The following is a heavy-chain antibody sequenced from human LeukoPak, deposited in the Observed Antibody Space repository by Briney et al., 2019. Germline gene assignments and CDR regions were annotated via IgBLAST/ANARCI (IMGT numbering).Heavy chain of an antibody. CDR2: IYYSGST. CDR3: ARSHTVTSPGHFDY. Sequence: PSQTLSLTCAVSGGSISSGGYSWSWIRQPPGKGLEWIGYIYYSGSTNYNPSLKSRVTISVDTSKNQFSLKLSSVTAADTAVYYCARSHTVTSPGHFDYWGQGTLVTVSS. D-gene: IGHD4-17*01. V-gene: IGHV4-30-4*07. CDR1: GGSISSGGYS. J-gene: IGHJ4*02.